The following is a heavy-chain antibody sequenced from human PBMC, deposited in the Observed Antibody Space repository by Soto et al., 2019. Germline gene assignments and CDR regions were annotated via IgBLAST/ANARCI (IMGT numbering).Heavy chain of an antibody. J-gene: IGHJ4*02. CDR3: ARLYSGRTFDY. CDR1: GYSFTTDFA. V-gene: IGHV1-3*01. CDR2: VNVGNGNT. Sequence: ASVKVSCKASGYSFTTDFAMHWVRQAPGQRHEWMGWVNVGNGNTKNSQKFQDRLTITWDTSAATVYMELSSLRSEDTAVYYCARLYSGRTFDYWGQGTVVTASS. D-gene: IGHD1-26*01.